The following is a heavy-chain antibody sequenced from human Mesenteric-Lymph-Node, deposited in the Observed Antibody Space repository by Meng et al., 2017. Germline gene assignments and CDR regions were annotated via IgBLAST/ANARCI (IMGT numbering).Heavy chain of an antibody. Sequence: ASVKVSCKASGYTFTDQWIHWVRQAPGQGPEWMGRIHPNGGGTNSAQKFQGRITMTTDASISTAYLELSRLRPDDTAVYYCARDTYGDRDAFDIWGQGTMVTVSS. V-gene: IGHV1-2*06. D-gene: IGHD3-16*01. CDR2: IHPNGGGT. CDR1: GYTFTDQW. J-gene: IGHJ3*02. CDR3: ARDTYGDRDAFDI.